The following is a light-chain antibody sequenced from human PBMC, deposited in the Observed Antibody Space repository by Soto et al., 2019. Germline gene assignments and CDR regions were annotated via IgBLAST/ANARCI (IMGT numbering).Light chain of an antibody. J-gene: IGKJ1*01. Sequence: EIVMTQYPATLSVSPGERATLSCRASQSVRTNLAWYQQKPGQAPRLLIYGASTRATGIPARFSGSGSGTEFTLSISSLQSEDFAVYYCKQYNNWPPWTFGQGTKVEIK. CDR2: GAS. V-gene: IGKV3-15*01. CDR3: KQYNNWPPWT. CDR1: QSVRTN.